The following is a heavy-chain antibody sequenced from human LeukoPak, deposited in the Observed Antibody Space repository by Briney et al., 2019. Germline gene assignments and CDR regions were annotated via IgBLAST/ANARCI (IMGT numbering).Heavy chain of an antibody. V-gene: IGHV3-64*04. D-gene: IGHD3-10*01. CDR1: GFTFSNYA. CDR3: AKSEGSGILYYFDY. CDR2: ITDNAYST. J-gene: IGHJ4*02. Sequence: QPGGSLRLSCLASGFTFSNYAMHWVRQAPGKGLEYISAITDNAYSTYYADSVKGRFTISRDNSKNTLYLQMNSLRAEDTAVYYCAKSEGSGILYYFDYWGQGTLVTVSS.